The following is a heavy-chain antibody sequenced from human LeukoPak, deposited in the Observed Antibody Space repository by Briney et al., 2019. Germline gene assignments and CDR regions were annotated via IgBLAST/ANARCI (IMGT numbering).Heavy chain of an antibody. J-gene: IGHJ3*02. Sequence: GGSLRLSCAASGFTFSSYSMNWVRQAPGKGLEWVSYISSSSSTMYYADSVKGRFSISRDNAKNLLYLQMNSLRAEDTAVCYCARDHHRRLYDSQARDTFDIWGQGTMVTVSS. CDR1: GFTFSSYS. CDR3: ARDHHRRLYDSQARDTFDI. CDR2: ISSSSSTM. V-gene: IGHV3-48*01. D-gene: IGHD3-22*01.